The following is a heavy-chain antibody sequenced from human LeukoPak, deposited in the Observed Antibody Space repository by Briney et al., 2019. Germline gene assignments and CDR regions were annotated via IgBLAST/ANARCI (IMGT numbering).Heavy chain of an antibody. CDR1: GGSFSGYY. CDR3: ARGELRFLEWLSGYYYMDV. CDR2: INHSGST. V-gene: IGHV4-34*01. D-gene: IGHD3-3*01. Sequence: SETLSLTCAVYGGSFSGYYWSWIRQPPGKGLEWIGEINHSGSTNYNPSLKSRVTISVDTSKNQFSLKLSSVTAADTAVYYCARGELRFLEWLSGYYYMDVWGKGTTVTVSS. J-gene: IGHJ6*03.